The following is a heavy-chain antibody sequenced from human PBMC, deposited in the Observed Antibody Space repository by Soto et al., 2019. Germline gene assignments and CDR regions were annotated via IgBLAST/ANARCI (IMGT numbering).Heavy chain of an antibody. V-gene: IGHV4-59*08. CDR1: GGSISSYY. D-gene: IGHD5-18*01. CDR2: IYYSGST. J-gene: IGHJ4*02. CDR3: ARHGKVHTAMVDFDY. Sequence: SETLSLTCTVSGGSISSYYWSWIRQPPGKGLEWIGYIYYSGSTNYNPSLKSRVTISVDTSKNQFSLKLSSVTAADTAVYYCARHGKVHTAMVDFDYWGQGTLVTVS.